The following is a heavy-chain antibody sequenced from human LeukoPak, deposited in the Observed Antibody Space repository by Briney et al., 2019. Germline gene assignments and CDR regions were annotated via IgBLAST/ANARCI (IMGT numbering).Heavy chain of an antibody. J-gene: IGHJ4*02. CDR3: ARVGGYASSTGYYPDH. D-gene: IGHD3/OR15-3a*01. V-gene: IGHV4-39*01. CDR2: VYYNGGT. Sequence: SETLSLTCTVPGGSISSSSYYWGWIRQPPGKGPEYIGSVYYNGGTSYNPSLKSRVTISVDTSKNQFSLKLSSVTAADTAVYSCARVGGYASSTGYYPDHWGQGTLVTVSS. CDR1: GGSISSSSYY.